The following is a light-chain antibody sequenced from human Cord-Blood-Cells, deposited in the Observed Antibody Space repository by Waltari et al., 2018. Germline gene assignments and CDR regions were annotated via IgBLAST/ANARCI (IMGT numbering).Light chain of an antibody. J-gene: IGKJ4*01. CDR2: WAS. CDR3: QKYYSTPPT. V-gene: IGKV4-1*01. CDR1: QSVLYSSNNQNY. Sequence: DIVLTPSPDSLAVSLGERATINCKSSQSVLYSSNNQNYLAWYQQKPGQPPKLLIYWASTREAGVPDRFSVSGSGTDFTLTISSLQAEDVAVYYCQKYYSTPPTFGGGTKVEIK.